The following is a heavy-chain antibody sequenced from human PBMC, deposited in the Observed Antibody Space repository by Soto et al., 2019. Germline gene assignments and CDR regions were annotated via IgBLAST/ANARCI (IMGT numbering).Heavy chain of an antibody. Sequence: PSETLSLTCAVSGGSISSGGYSWSWIRQPPGKGLEWIGYIYYSGSTYYNPSLKSRVTISVDTSKNQFSLKLSSVTAADTAVYYCARGGRYDILTGYRDYFDYWGQGTLVTVSS. CDR3: ARGGRYDILTGYRDYFDY. CDR2: IYYSGST. D-gene: IGHD3-9*01. V-gene: IGHV4-30-2*05. CDR1: GGSISSGGYS. J-gene: IGHJ4*02.